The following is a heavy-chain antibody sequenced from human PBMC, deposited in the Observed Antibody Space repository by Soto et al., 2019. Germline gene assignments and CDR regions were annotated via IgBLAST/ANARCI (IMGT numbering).Heavy chain of an antibody. CDR3: ARDVGYGLIDY. V-gene: IGHV1-18*04. CDR2: ISAYNGNT. CDR1: GYTFTSYY. D-gene: IGHD5-18*01. Sequence: GASVKVSCKASGYTFTSYYMHCVRQAPGQGLEWMGWISAYNGNTNYAQKLQGRVTMTTDTSTSTAYMELRSLRSDDTAVYYCARDVGYGLIDYWGQGTLVTVSS. J-gene: IGHJ4*02.